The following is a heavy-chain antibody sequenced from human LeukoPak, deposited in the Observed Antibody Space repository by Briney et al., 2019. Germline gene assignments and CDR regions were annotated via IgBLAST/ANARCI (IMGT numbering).Heavy chain of an antibody. CDR2: FDPEDGET. J-gene: IGHJ5*02. CDR1: GYTLTELS. V-gene: IGHV1-24*01. Sequence: GASVTVSCKVSGYTLTELSMHWVRQAPGKGLEWMGGFDPEDGETIYAQKFQGRVTMTEDTSTDTAYMELSSLRSEDTAVYYCATSWVTMVRGVIKSPNWFDPWGQGTLVTVSS. D-gene: IGHD3-10*01. CDR3: ATSWVTMVRGVIKSPNWFDP.